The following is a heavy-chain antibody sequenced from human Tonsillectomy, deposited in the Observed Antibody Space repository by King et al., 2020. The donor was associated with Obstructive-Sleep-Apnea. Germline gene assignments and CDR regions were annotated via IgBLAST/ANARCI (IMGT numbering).Heavy chain of an antibody. Sequence: QLVQSGAEVKKPGSSVKVSCKASGGTFSSYAISWVRQAPGQGLEWMGGIIPILGIANYAQKFQGRVTITAAKSTSTAYMELSSLRSEDTAVYYCARRVNYYGSGSYYLDYWGQGTLVTVSS. CDR3: ARRVNYYGSGSYYLDY. CDR1: GGTFSSYA. CDR2: IIPILGIA. D-gene: IGHD3-10*01. V-gene: IGHV1-69*10. J-gene: IGHJ4*02.